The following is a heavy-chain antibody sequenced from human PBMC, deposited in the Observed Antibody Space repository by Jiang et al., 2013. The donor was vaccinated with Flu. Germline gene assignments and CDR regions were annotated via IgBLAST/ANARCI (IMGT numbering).Heavy chain of an antibody. J-gene: IGHJ4*02. Sequence: ESGPGLVKPSETLSLTCTVSGGSISSYYWSWVRQPPGKGLDWIGYIYYSGSTNXNPSLKSRVTISVDTSKNQFSLKVSAVTAADTAVYYCARADCSGGTCYPIDYWGQGTLVTVSS. CDR3: ARADCSGGTCYPIDY. CDR1: GGSISSYY. CDR2: IYYSGST. V-gene: IGHV4-59*01. D-gene: IGHD2-15*01.